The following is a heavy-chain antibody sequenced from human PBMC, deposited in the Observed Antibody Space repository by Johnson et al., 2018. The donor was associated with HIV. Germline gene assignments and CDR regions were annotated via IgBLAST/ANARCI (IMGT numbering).Heavy chain of an antibody. D-gene: IGHD2-21*02. V-gene: IGHV3-30*03. Sequence: QVQLVESGGGVVQPGRSLRLSCAASGFTFSSYGMHWVRQAPGKGLEWVAVISYDGSNKYYADSVKGRFTVSRDNSKNTLYLQMNSLRAEDTAMYYCARDGSGHAVVLTATRRGYGFGLDLWGQGTVVTVSS. CDR2: ISYDGSNK. CDR3: ARDGSGHAVVLTATRRGYGFGLDL. CDR1: GFTFSSYG. J-gene: IGHJ3*01.